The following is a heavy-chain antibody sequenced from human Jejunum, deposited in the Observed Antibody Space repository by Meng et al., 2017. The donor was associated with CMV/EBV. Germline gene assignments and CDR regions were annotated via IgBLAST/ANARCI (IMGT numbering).Heavy chain of an antibody. CDR3: ARGRSQGSGYTSGRYEGYFDS. V-gene: IGHV1-8*01. J-gene: IGHJ4*02. D-gene: IGHD6-19*01. Sequence: IYWVRLATGQGLEWMGWMNPNSGNTGYAQKFQGRVTMTKNTSISTAYMELSSLRFEDTALYYCARGRSQGSGYTSGRYEGYFDSWGQGTLVTVSS. CDR2: MNPNSGNT.